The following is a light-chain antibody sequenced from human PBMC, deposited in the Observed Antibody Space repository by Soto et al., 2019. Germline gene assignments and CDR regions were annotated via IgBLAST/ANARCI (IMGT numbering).Light chain of an antibody. CDR1: QSISGW. CDR3: QQYNSYPWT. CDR2: DVS. J-gene: IGKJ1*01. V-gene: IGKV1-5*01. Sequence: DIQMTHSPSTLSAAVGERGTISCRASQSISGWLAWYQQKPGKAPKLLIYDVSSLESGVPSRFSGSGSGTEFTLAISSLQPDDFATYYCQQYNSYPWTFGQGTRWIS.